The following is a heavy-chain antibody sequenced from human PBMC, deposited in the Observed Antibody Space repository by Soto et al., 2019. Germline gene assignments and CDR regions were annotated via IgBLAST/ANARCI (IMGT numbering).Heavy chain of an antibody. D-gene: IGHD6-6*01. J-gene: IGHJ4*02. Sequence: EVQLLESGGGLVQPGGSLRLSCVASGFSFSGYAMSWVRQAPGKGLVWVSSMTPTGVSIYYADSVRGRCTISRDNSKNTLYLQMSSLRAEDTARYYCAKDSIPYSSSYDLDHWGRGALVTVSS. CDR1: GFSFSGYA. CDR3: AKDSIPYSSSYDLDH. CDR2: MTPTGVSI. V-gene: IGHV3-23*01.